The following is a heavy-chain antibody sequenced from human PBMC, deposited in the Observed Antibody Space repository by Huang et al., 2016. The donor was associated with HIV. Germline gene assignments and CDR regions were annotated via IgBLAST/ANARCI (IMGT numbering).Heavy chain of an antibody. J-gene: IGHJ5*02. CDR1: GYTFTTYP. CDR3: ARGPPPRWFDP. CDR2: INAGNGKT. Sequence: QVQLVQSGAEVKKPGASVKVSCKASGYTFTTYPIHWVRQAPGQRLEWMGGINAGNGKTKYSQKFQGRVTITSDTSASTAYMELSSLRSEDTAVYYCARGPPPRWFDPWGQGTLVTVSS. V-gene: IGHV1-3*01.